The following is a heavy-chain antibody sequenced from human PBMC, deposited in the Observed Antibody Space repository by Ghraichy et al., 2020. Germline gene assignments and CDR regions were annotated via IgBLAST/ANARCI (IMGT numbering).Heavy chain of an antibody. Sequence: ASVKVSCKASGYTFTSYDINWVRQATGQGLEWMGWMNPNSGNTGYAQKFQGRVTMTRNTSISTAYMELSSLRSEDTAVYYCARGRGVPAAIVWFDPWGQGTLVTVSS. V-gene: IGHV1-8*01. D-gene: IGHD2-2*01. CDR2: MNPNSGNT. CDR3: ARGRGVPAAIVWFDP. CDR1: GYTFTSYD. J-gene: IGHJ5*02.